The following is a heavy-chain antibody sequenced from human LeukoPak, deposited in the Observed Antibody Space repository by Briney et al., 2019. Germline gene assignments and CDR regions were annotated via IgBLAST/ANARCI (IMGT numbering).Heavy chain of an antibody. D-gene: IGHD2-15*01. Sequence: GASVKVSCKASGYTFTGYYMHWVRQAPGQGLEWMGWINPNSGGTNYAHKFQGRVTMTRDTSISTAYMELSSLRSEDTAVYYCASTCSGGSCFSEWGQGTLVTVSS. V-gene: IGHV1-2*02. CDR2: INPNSGGT. CDR1: GYTFTGYY. J-gene: IGHJ4*02. CDR3: ASTCSGGSCFSE.